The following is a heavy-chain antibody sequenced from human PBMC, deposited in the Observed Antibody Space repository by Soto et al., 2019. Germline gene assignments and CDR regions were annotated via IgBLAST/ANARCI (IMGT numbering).Heavy chain of an antibody. D-gene: IGHD3-9*01. CDR1: GFTVSSNY. CDR3: ARYQAGYFDWSRWFDP. Sequence: EVQLVESGGGLVQPGGSLRLSCAASGFTVSSNYMSWVRQAPGKGLEWVSVIYSGGSTYYADPVKGRFTISRDNSKNTLDLQMSRLRAEDTAVYYCARYQAGYFDWSRWFDPWGQGTLVTVSS. V-gene: IGHV3-66*01. CDR2: IYSGGST. J-gene: IGHJ5*02.